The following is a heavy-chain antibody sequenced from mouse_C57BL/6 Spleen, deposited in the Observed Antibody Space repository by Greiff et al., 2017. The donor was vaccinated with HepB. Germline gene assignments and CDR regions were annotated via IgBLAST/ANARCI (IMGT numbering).Heavy chain of an antibody. V-gene: IGHV1-69*01. CDR1: GYTFTSYW. Sequence: QVHVKQPGAELVMPGASVKLSCKASGYTFTSYWMHWVKQRPGQGLEWIGEIDPSDSYTNYNQKFKGKSTLTVDKSSSTAYMQLSSLTSEDSAVYYCARSRDDYVDYWGQGTTLTVSS. J-gene: IGHJ2*01. D-gene: IGHD2-4*01. CDR3: ARSRDDYVDY. CDR2: IDPSDSYT.